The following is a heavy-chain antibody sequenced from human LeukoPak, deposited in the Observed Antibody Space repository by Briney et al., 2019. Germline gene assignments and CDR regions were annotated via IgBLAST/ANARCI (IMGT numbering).Heavy chain of an antibody. J-gene: IGHJ4*02. CDR1: GYTFTSYY. CDR3: ARVLREIAVAGTFDY. CDR2: INPSGGST. D-gene: IGHD6-19*01. Sequence: GASVKVSCKASGYTFTSYYMHWVRQAPGQGLEWMGIINPSGGSTSYAQKFQGRVTMTRDTSTSTVYMELSSLRSEDTAVYYCARVLREIAVAGTFDYWGQGTLVTVSS. V-gene: IGHV1-46*01.